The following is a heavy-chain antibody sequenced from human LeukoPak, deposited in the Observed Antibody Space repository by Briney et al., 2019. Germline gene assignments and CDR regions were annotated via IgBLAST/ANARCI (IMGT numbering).Heavy chain of an antibody. CDR2: ISYDGSNK. V-gene: IGHV3-30*03. CDR3: ARDSKRYCSGGSCYPKY. Sequence: GGSLRLSCAASGFTFSSYSMNWVRQAPGKGLEWVAVISYDGSNKYYADSVKGRFTISRDNSKNTLYLQMNSLRAEDTAVYYCARDSKRYCSGGSCYPKYWGQGTLVTVSS. D-gene: IGHD2-15*01. J-gene: IGHJ4*02. CDR1: GFTFSSYS.